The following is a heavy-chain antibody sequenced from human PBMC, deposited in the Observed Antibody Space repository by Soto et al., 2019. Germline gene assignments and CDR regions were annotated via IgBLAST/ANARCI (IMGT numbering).Heavy chain of an antibody. CDR3: ATITISRSYLITFGPPGWFDP. J-gene: IGHJ5*02. V-gene: IGHV1-24*01. CDR2: FDPEDGET. Sequence: ASVKVSCKVSGYTLTELSMHWVRQAPGKGLEWMGGFDPEDGETIYAQKFQGRVTMTEDTSTDTAYMELSSLRSEDTAVYYCATITISRSYLITFGPPGWFDPRCQAILVTVS. D-gene: IGHD3-16*01. CDR1: GYTLTELS.